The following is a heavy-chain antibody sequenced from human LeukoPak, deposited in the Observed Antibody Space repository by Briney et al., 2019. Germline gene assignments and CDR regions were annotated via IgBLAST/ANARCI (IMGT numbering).Heavy chain of an antibody. D-gene: IGHD6-19*01. Sequence: ASVKVSCKASGYTFTSYGISWVRQAPGQGLEWMGQIIPIFGTGSNAQKFQGRVTITTDESTAYMELSSLTSEDTAVYYCAREDYSSGYYAFEMWGQGTMVTVSS. CDR3: AREDYSSGYYAFEM. CDR1: GYTFTSYG. V-gene: IGHV1-69*05. CDR2: IIPIFGTG. J-gene: IGHJ3*02.